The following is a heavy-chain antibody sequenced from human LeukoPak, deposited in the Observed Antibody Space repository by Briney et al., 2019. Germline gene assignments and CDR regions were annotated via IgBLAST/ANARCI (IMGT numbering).Heavy chain of an antibody. J-gene: IGHJ1*01. CDR1: GGSISSGDSY. CDR2: INHSGST. CDR3: ARVSRFCAAAGTSCVRKYFQH. Sequence: SETLSLTCTVSGGSISSGDSYWSWIRQPPGKGLEWIGEINHSGSTNYNPSLKSRVTISVDTSKNQFSLKLSSVTAADTAVYYCARVSRFCAAAGTSCVRKYFQHWGQGTLVTVSS. V-gene: IGHV4-39*07. D-gene: IGHD6-13*01.